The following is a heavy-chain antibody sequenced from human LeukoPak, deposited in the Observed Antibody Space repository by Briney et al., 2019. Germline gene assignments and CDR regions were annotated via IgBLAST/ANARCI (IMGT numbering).Heavy chain of an antibody. V-gene: IGHV4-61*01. CDR2: IYYSGST. J-gene: IGHJ4*02. D-gene: IGHD3-22*01. CDR3: ARSRVNRRYYYDSSGYPNPLGY. CDR1: GYSISSGYY. Sequence: KPSETLSLTCTVSGYSISSGYYWGWIRQPPGKGLEWIGYIYYSGSTNYKPSLKSRVTISVDTSKNQFSLKLSSVTAADTAVYYCARSRVNRRYYYDSSGYPNPLGYWGQGTLVTVSS.